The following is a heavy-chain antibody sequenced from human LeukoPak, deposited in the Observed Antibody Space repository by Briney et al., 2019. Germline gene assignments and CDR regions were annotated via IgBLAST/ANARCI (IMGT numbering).Heavy chain of an antibody. CDR2: ISAYNGNT. D-gene: IGHD1-20*01. Sequence: GASVKVSCKASGYTFTSYGISWVRQAPGQGLEWMGWISAYNGNTNYAQKLQGRVTMTTDTSTSTAYMELRSLRSDDTAVYYCARVGLLGYNWNDVPNWFDPWGQGTLVTVSS. CDR3: ARVGLLGYNWNDVPNWFDP. J-gene: IGHJ5*02. CDR1: GYTFTSYG. V-gene: IGHV1-18*01.